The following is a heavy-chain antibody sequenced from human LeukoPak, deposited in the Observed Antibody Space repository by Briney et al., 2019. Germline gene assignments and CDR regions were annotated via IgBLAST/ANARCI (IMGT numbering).Heavy chain of an antibody. CDR3: ARDVRITYCSGGSCYPDY. CDR1: GFTFNNYG. CDR2: IRYNGNNQ. V-gene: IGHV3-30*02. J-gene: IGHJ4*02. D-gene: IGHD2-15*01. Sequence: GGSLRLSCAASGFTFNNYGMHWVRQAPGKGLEWVAFIRYNGNNQYYADSVKGRFTISRDNAKSSLYLQMNSLRAEDTAVYYCARDVRITYCSGGSCYPDYWGQGTLVTVSS.